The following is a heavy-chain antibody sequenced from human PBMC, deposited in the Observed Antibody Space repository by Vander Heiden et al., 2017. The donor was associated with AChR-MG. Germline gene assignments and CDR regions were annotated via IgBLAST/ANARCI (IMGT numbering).Heavy chain of an antibody. Sequence: EVHLLDSGGGLVHPGQSLRLSCVASGFTFRTFALSWVRPAPGKGLEWVAGVSTSGDFTHYADSVKGRFTVSRDNSKNTVYLEMNSLGAEDTALYYCAKDGVVGSPRPFYFGSWGQGTLVTVSS. CDR3: AKDGVVGSPRPFYFGS. J-gene: IGHJ4*01. CDR1: GFTFRTFA. D-gene: IGHD3-3*01. CDR2: VSTSGDFT. V-gene: IGHV3-23*01.